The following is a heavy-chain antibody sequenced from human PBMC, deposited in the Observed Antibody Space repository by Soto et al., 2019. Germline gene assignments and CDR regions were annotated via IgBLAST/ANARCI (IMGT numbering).Heavy chain of an antibody. CDR3: ARDRRTPRSWNWFDP. V-gene: IGHV4-59*12. CDR1: GGSISSYY. J-gene: IGHJ5*02. D-gene: IGHD6-13*01. CDR2: IYYSGST. Sequence: SETLSLTCTVSGGSISSYYWSWIRQPPGKGLEWIGYIYYSGSTNYNPSLKSRVTISVDTSKNQFSLKLSSVTAADTAVYYCARDRRTPRSWNWFDPWGQGTLVTVSS.